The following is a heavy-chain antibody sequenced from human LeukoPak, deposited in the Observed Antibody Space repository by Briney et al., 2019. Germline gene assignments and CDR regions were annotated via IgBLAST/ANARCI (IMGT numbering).Heavy chain of an antibody. CDR2: ISGHASST. J-gene: IGHJ4*02. Sequence: PGGSLRLSCAVSGFSFSNYWMHWVRQVPGKGLVWVLRISGHASSTSYADSVKGRFTISRDNAKNTLYLQMDSLSAEDTAVYYCARGISYYERSGNHGYFDYWGQGTLVPVSS. CDR1: GFSFSNYW. V-gene: IGHV3-74*01. CDR3: ARGISYYERSGNHGYFDY. D-gene: IGHD3-22*01.